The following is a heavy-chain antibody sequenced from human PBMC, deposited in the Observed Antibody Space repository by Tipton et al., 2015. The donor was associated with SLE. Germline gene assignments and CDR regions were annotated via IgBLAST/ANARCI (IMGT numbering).Heavy chain of an antibody. CDR3: ARAGGRATEYGMDV. D-gene: IGHD5-12*01. V-gene: IGHV1-8*02. CDR1: GYTFTTYP. J-gene: IGHJ6*02. CDR2: MNPNSGNT. Sequence: QVQLVQSGSELKKPGASVKVSCKTSGYTFTTYPMNWVRQAPGQGLEWMGSMNPNSGNTVYAQRFLGRVTMTRNTSISTAYMELTSLRSGDTAVYHCARAGGRATEYGMDVWGQGTTVIVSS.